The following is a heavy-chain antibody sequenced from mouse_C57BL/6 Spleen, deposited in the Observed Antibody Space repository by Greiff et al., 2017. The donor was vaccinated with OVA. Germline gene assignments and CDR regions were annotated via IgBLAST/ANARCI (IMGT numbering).Heavy chain of an antibody. CDR3: VGGYSNYGGYAMDY. D-gene: IGHD2-5*01. CDR2: IRSKSNNYAT. Sequence: EVKVVESGGGLVQPKGSLKLSCAASGFSFNTYAMNWVRQAPGKGLEWVARIRSKSNNYATYYADSVKDRFTISRDDSESMLYLQMNNLKTEDTAMYYCVGGYSNYGGYAMDYWGQGTSVTVSS. J-gene: IGHJ4*01. CDR1: GFSFNTYA. V-gene: IGHV10-1*01.